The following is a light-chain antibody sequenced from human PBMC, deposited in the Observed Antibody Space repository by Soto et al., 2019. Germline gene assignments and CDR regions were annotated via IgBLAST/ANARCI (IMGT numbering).Light chain of an antibody. J-gene: IGKJ2*01. V-gene: IGKV3-20*01. Sequence: EIVLTQSPGTLSLSPGERATLSCRASQSVSSTYIAWYQQNPGRAPRLLIYGASSRATGIPDRFSGSGSGTDFTLTISRLEPEDCAVYFCQQYGRSPPFTFGQGTKVAIK. CDR1: QSVSSTY. CDR3: QQYGRSPPFT. CDR2: GAS.